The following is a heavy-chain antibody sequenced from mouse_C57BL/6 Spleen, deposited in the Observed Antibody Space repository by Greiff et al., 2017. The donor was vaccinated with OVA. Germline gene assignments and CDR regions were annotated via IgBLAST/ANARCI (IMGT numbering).Heavy chain of an antibody. CDR3: TRPYDYDY. J-gene: IGHJ2*01. CDR2: IDPETGGT. Sequence: VQLQESGAELVRPGASVTLSCKASGYTFTDYEMHWVKQTPVHGLEWIGAIDPETGGTAYNQKFKGKAILTADKSSSTAYMELRSLTSEDSAVYYCTRPYDYDYWGQGTTLTVSS. V-gene: IGHV1-15*01. D-gene: IGHD2-4*01. CDR1: GYTFTDYE.